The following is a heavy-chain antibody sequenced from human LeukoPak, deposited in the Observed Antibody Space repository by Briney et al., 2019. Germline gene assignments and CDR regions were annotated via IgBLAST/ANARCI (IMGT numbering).Heavy chain of an antibody. CDR3: AKLDYYDTH. CDR2: ITGSSAST. CDR1: GFTFSSYA. Sequence: RGSLRLSCAASGFTFSSYAMSWVRQAPGKGLEWVSSITGSSASTYYADSVKGRFTISRDNSKNTLYLQMNSLRAEDTAVYFCAKLDYYDTHWGQGTLVTVSS. D-gene: IGHD3-22*01. J-gene: IGHJ4*02. V-gene: IGHV3-23*01.